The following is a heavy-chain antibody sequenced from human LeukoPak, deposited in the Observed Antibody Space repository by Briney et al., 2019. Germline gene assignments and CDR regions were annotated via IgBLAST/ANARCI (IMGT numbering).Heavy chain of an antibody. V-gene: IGHV1-69*04. CDR1: GGTFSSYT. CDR2: IIPILGIA. CDR3: ARDYSSSSGGFDY. Sequence: ASVKVSCKASGGTFSSYTISWVRQAPGQGLEWMGRIIPILGIANYAQKFQGRVTITADKSTSTAYMELSSLRSEDTAVYYCARDYSSSSGGFDYWGQGTLVTVSS. J-gene: IGHJ4*02. D-gene: IGHD6-6*01.